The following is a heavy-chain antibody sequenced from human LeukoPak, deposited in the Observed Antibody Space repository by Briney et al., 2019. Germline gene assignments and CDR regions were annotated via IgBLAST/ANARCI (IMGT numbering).Heavy chain of an antibody. D-gene: IGHD5-18*01. CDR3: ARAAAMVPWFDP. Sequence: PSETLSLTCAVYGGSFSGYYWSWIRQPPGKGLEWIGEINHSGSTNYNPSLKSRVTISVDTSKNQFSLKLSSVTAADTAVYYCARAAAMVPWFDPWGQGPLVTVSS. J-gene: IGHJ5*02. CDR1: GGSFSGYY. V-gene: IGHV4-34*01. CDR2: INHSGST.